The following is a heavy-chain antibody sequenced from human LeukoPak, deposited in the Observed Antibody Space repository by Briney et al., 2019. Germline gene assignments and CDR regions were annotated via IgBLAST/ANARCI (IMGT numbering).Heavy chain of an antibody. V-gene: IGHV3-23*01. D-gene: IGHD2-2*01. CDR1: GFTFSSYA. CDR3: AKVETSGGANCYALDY. Sequence: RTGGSLRLSCAASGFTFSSYAMTWVRQAPDKGLEWVSAISGSDGSTYYADSVKGRFTISRDDSQNTLYLQMNSLSAEDTAVYYCAKVETSGGANCYALDYRGQGTLVTVSS. CDR2: ISGSDGST. J-gene: IGHJ4*02.